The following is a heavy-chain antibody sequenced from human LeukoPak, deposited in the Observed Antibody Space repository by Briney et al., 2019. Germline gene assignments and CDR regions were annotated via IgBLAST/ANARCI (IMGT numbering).Heavy chain of an antibody. Sequence: GGSLRLSCAASGFTFSSYSMNWVRQAPGKGLEWVSSISSSSSYIYYADSVKGRFIISRDNAKNSLYLQMNSLRAEDTAVYYCARDILTGYGDWGQGTLVTVSS. CDR1: GFTFSSYS. D-gene: IGHD3-9*01. V-gene: IGHV3-21*01. CDR3: ARDILTGYGD. CDR2: ISSSSSYI. J-gene: IGHJ4*02.